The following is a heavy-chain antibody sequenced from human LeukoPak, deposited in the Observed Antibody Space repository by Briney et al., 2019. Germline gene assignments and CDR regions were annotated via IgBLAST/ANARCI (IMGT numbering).Heavy chain of an antibody. CDR1: GFTFSNAW. D-gene: IGHD6-13*01. V-gene: IGHV3-15*01. J-gene: IGHJ6*04. CDR3: TTELRGIAAAGYYYYGMDV. Sequence: GGSLRLSCAASGFTFSNAWMSWVRQAPGKGLEWVGCIKSKTDGGTTDYAAPVKGRFTISRDDSKNTLYLQMNSLKTEDTAVYYCTTELRGIAAAGYYYYGMDVWGKGTTVTVSS. CDR2: IKSKTDGGTT.